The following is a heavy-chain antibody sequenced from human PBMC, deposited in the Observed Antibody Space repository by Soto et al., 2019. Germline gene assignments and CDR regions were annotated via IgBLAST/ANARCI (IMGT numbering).Heavy chain of an antibody. V-gene: IGHV4-39*01. Sequence: QLQLQESGPGLVKPSEPLSLTCTVSGGSISSSSYYWGWIRQPPGKGLEWIGSIYYSGSTYYNPSLKSRVTISVDTSKNHFSLKLSSVTAADTAVYYCARRIAVAGSYFDYWGQGTMVTVSS. J-gene: IGHJ4*02. D-gene: IGHD6-19*01. CDR3: ARRIAVAGSYFDY. CDR1: GGSISSSSYY. CDR2: IYYSGST.